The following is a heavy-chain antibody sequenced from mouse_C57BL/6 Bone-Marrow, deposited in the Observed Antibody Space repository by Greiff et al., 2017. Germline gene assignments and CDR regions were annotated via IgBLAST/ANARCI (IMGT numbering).Heavy chain of an antibody. Sequence: VQLLQSGAELVKPGASVKLSCKASGYTFTSYWMHWVKQRPGRGLEWIGRIDPNSGGTKYNEKFKSKATLTVDKPASTAYMQLSSLTSEDAAVYYCARPCYDYGGYAMDYWGQGTSVTVSS. V-gene: IGHV1-72*01. CDR2: IDPNSGGT. CDR1: GYTFTSYW. D-gene: IGHD2-4*01. J-gene: IGHJ4*01. CDR3: ARPCYDYGGYAMDY.